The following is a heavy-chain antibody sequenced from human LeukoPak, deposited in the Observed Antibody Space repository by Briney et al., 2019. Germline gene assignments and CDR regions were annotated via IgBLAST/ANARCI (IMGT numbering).Heavy chain of an antibody. CDR3: AGRATVTKAFDI. D-gene: IGHD4-17*01. Sequence: SETLSLTCTVSGGSISSSTYYWGWIRQPPGKGLECIGSVYYSGSTYYNPSLKSRVTISVDAAKNQFSLKLSFVTAADTAVYYCAGRATVTKAFDIWGQGTMATVSS. J-gene: IGHJ3*02. CDR1: GGSISSSTYY. V-gene: IGHV4-39*01. CDR2: VYYSGST.